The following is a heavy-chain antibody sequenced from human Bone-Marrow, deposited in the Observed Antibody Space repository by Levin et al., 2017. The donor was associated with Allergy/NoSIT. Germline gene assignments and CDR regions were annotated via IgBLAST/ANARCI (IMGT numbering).Heavy chain of an antibody. CDR3: ARNGVGTAAGTP. Sequence: GVSLRLSCAASGFSVSRNYMSWVRQAPGKGLEWVSLIYSNGDTQYADSVKGRFTISRDNSRNTLYLQMNSLRGDDTAVYYCARNGVGTAAGTPWGQGTLVTVSS. D-gene: IGHD6-13*01. V-gene: IGHV3-66*01. CDR2: IYSNGDT. CDR1: GFSVSRNY. J-gene: IGHJ4*02.